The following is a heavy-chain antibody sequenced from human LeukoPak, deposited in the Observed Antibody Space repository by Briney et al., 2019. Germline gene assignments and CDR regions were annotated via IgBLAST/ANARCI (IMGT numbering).Heavy chain of an antibody. CDR3: ARAGSSWYYYYYYMDV. J-gene: IGHJ6*03. Sequence: SETLSHTCAVYGGSFSGYYWSWIRQPPGKGLEWIGEINHSGSTNYNPSLKSRVTISVDTSKNQFSLKLSSVTAADTAVYYCARAGSSWYYYYYYMDVWGKGTTVTVSS. D-gene: IGHD6-13*01. CDR2: INHSGST. V-gene: IGHV4-34*01. CDR1: GGSFSGYY.